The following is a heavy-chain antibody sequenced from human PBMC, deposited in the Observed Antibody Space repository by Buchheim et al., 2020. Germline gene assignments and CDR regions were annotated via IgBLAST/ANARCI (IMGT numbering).Heavy chain of an antibody. CDR2: ISSTSGTV. V-gene: IGHV3-48*01. CDR1: GFTFSTYN. Sequence: EVQLVESGGDLVQPGGSLRLSCAASGFTFSTYNMNWVRQGPGKGLECVSYISSTSGTVHYTDSAKGRFTISRDNAKKSLYLQMNSLRAEDTAVYYCARDFNNWFDSWGQGTL. J-gene: IGHJ5*01. CDR3: ARDFNNWFDS.